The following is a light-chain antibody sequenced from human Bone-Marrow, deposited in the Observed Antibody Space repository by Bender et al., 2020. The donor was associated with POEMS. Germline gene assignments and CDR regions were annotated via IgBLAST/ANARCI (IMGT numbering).Light chain of an antibody. CDR2: EDN. J-gene: IGLJ1*01. Sequence: QSALTQPASVSNSPGQSITISCTGTSSDFGTNNLVSWYQQHPGKAPKLIIYEDNERPPGVSNRFSGSKSDSTASLTISGLQAEDEADYYCFSLANGTTYSFGTGTYVSV. V-gene: IGLV2-23*01. CDR3: FSLANGTTYS. CDR1: SSDFGTNNL.